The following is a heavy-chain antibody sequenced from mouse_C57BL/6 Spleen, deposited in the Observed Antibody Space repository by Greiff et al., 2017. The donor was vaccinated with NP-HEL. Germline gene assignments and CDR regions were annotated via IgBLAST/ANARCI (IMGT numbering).Heavy chain of an antibody. CDR2: ISSGSSTI. V-gene: IGHV5-17*01. Sequence: EVMLVESGGGLVKPGGSLKLSCAASGFTFSDYGMHWVRQAPEKGLEWVAYISSGSSTIYYADTVKGRFTISRDNAKNTLFLQMTSLRSEVTAMYYCASEAETSVDDWGKSTTLTVSS. J-gene: IGHJ2*01. CDR3: ASEAETSVDD. CDR1: GFTFSDYG.